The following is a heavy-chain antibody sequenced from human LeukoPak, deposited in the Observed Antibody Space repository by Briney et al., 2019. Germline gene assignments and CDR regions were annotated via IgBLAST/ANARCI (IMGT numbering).Heavy chain of an antibody. V-gene: IGHV4-39*01. D-gene: IGHD1-26*01. J-gene: IGHJ4*02. CDR2: VYYSGST. CDR1: GGSISSSGYY. Sequence: PSETLSLTCTVSGGSISSSGYYWDWIRRPPGKGLEWIGNVYYSGSTYYNPSLKSRVTISVDTSKNQFSLKLSSVTAADTAVYYCARHSTTIRPGYFDYWGQGTLVTVSS. CDR3: ARHSTTIRPGYFDY.